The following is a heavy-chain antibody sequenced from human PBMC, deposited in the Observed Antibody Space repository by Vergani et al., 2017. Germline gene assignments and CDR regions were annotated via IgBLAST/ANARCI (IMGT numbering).Heavy chain of an antibody. D-gene: IGHD3-9*01. J-gene: IGHJ4*02. CDR3: AKQYYDILTTGY. CDR2: ISGSGGST. CDR1: GFTFSSYA. V-gene: IGHV3-23*01. Sequence: EVQLLESGGGLVQPGGSLRLSCAASGFTFSSYAMSWVRQAPGKGLEWVSAISGSGGSTYYADSVKGWFTISRDNSKNTLYLQMNSLRAEDTAVYYCAKQYYDILTTGYWGQGTLVTVSS.